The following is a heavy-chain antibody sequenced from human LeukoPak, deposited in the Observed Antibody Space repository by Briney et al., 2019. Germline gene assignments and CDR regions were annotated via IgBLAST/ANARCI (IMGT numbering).Heavy chain of an antibody. J-gene: IGHJ4*02. CDR1: GFTFSTYN. D-gene: IGHD6-13*01. V-gene: IGHV4-34*01. CDR3: ARVWAAAGVSDY. CDR2: INHSGST. Sequence: GSLRLSCSASGFTFSTYNMDWVRQAPGKGLEWIGEINHSGSTNYNPSLKSRVTISVDTSKNQFSLKLSSVTAADTAVYYCARVWAAAGVSDYWGQGTLVTVSS.